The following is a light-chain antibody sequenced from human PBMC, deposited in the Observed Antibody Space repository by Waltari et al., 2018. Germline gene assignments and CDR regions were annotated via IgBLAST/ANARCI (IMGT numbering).Light chain of an antibody. CDR1: SSNIGSNV. Sequence: QSVLTQPPSASGTPGQRVTISCSGCSSNIGSNVVTWYQQFPGTAPKLLIYSSSSRPSGVTDRFSGSNSGSSAYLSILGLQSEDEADLYCASWDYSLNGWVFGGGTKLTVL. V-gene: IGLV1-44*01. CDR2: SSS. J-gene: IGLJ3*02. CDR3: ASWDYSLNGWV.